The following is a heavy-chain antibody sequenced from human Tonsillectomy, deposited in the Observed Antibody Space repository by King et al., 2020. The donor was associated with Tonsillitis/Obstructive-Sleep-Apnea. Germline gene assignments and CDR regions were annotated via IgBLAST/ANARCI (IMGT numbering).Heavy chain of an antibody. J-gene: IGHJ3*02. D-gene: IGHD6-6*01. CDR3: ARGREYSISSFAFEI. Sequence: VQLVESGGVVVQPGGSLRLSCAASGFTFDDYTMHWVRQAPGKGLEWVSLISWDGGSTYYADSVKGRFTISRDNSKNSLYLQMNSLRTEDTALYYCARGREYSISSFAFEIWGQGTMVTVSS. CDR2: ISWDGGST. V-gene: IGHV3-43*01. CDR1: GFTFDDYT.